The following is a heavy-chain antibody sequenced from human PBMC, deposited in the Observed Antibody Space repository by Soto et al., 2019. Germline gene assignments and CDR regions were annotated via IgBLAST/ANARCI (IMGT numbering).Heavy chain of an antibody. CDR3: ARHSGVAEDGTD. Sequence: GESLKISCNGSGYSFTTNWIDWVRQMPGKGLEWMGVIYPGDSDTRYSPSFQGQVAISADKSINTAYLQWSSLKASDTAMYYCARHSGVAEDGTDWGQGTLVTVSS. D-gene: IGHD6-13*01. CDR2: IYPGDSDT. CDR1: GYSFTTNW. J-gene: IGHJ4*03. V-gene: IGHV5-51*01.